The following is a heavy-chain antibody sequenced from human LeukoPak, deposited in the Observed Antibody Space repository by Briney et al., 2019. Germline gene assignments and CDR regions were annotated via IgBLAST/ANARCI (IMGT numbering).Heavy chain of an antibody. V-gene: IGHV3-74*01. CDR2: IKSDGSDT. Sequence: GGSLRLSCVGSGFSLSGHWMYWVRQVSGKGLVWLSRIKSDGSDTTYADPVKGRFTISRDNAKNTLYLQMNSLRAEDTAVYYCARDVGYAAGGLYRFGSDVWGRGTTVTVSS. CDR1: GFSLSGHW. J-gene: IGHJ6*02. D-gene: IGHD2-8*02. CDR3: ARDVGYAAGGLYRFGSDV.